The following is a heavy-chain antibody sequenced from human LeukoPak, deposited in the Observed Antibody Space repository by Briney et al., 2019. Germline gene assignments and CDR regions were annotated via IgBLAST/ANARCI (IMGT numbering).Heavy chain of an antibody. D-gene: IGHD3-3*01. V-gene: IGHV3-73*01. CDR1: GFTFSGSA. CDR3: SQSANYYYYYMDV. CDR2: IRSKANSYAT. J-gene: IGHJ6*03. Sequence: PGGSLRLSCAASGFTFSGSAMHWVRQASGKGLEWVGRIRSKANSYATAYAASVKGRFTISRDDSKNTAYLQMNSLKTEDTAVYHCSQSANYYYYYMDVWGKGTTVTISS.